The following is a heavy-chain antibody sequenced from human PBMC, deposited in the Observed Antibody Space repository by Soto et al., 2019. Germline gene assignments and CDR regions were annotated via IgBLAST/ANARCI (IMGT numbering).Heavy chain of an antibody. CDR3: ACADLRYSYGLLHPSDY. CDR2: IYYSGST. J-gene: IGHJ4*02. Sequence: QVQLQESGPGLVKPSPTLSLTCTVSGGSISSGGYYWSWIRQHPGKGLEWIGYIYYSGSTYYNPSLKSRVTISVDTSKNQFSLKLSSVTAADTAVYYCACADLRYSYGLLHPSDYWGQGTLVTVSS. CDR1: GGSISSGGYY. V-gene: IGHV4-31*03. D-gene: IGHD5-18*01.